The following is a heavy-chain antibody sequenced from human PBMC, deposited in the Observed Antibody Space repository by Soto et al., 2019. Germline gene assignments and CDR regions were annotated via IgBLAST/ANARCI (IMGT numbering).Heavy chain of an antibody. D-gene: IGHD1-7*01. Sequence: SQTLSLTFAISGDSVSSNSASWNWIRQSPSRGLEWLGRTYYRSKWYNDYAVSVKSRITINPDTSKNQFSLQLNSVTPEDTAACSCARLIGPSEENWNSPFDYWGQETLFTVPP. CDR1: GDSVSSNSAS. J-gene: IGHJ4*02. CDR2: TYYRSKWYN. CDR3: ARLIGPSEENWNSPFDY. V-gene: IGHV6-1*01.